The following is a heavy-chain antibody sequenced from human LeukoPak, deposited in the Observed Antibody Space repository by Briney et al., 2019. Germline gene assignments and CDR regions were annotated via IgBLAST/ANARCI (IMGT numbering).Heavy chain of an antibody. V-gene: IGHV4-59*08. CDR3: ARQGITTVRAPFDY. CDR2: IYYSGST. Sequence: SETLSLTCTVSGGSISSYYWSWIRQPPGKGLEWIGYIYYSGSTNYNPSLKSRVTISVDTSKNQFSLKLSSVTAADTAVYYCARQGITTVRAPFDYWGQGTLVTVSS. CDR1: GGSISSYY. D-gene: IGHD3-10*01. J-gene: IGHJ4*02.